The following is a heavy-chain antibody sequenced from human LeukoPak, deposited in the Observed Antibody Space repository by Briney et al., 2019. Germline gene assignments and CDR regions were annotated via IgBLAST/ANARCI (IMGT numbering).Heavy chain of an antibody. CDR2: IYYSGST. Sequence: SETLSLTCTVSGGSISSHYWSWIRQPPGKGLEWIGYIYYSGSTNYNPSLKSRVTISVDTSKNQFSLKLSSVTAADTAVYYCARALGGSCPFYYYYYMDVWGKGTTVTVSS. J-gene: IGHJ6*03. D-gene: IGHD2-15*01. V-gene: IGHV4-59*11. CDR3: ARALGGSCPFYYYYYMDV. CDR1: GGSISSHY.